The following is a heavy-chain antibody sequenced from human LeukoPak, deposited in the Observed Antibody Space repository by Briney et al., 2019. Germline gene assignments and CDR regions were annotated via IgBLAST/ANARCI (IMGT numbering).Heavy chain of an antibody. CDR3: ASPLKEYYYDSSGQYVYYYGMDV. V-gene: IGHV3-7*01. J-gene: IGHJ6*02. CDR2: IKQDGSEK. D-gene: IGHD3-22*01. Sequence: GGSLRLSCAASGFTFSSYWMSWVRQAPGKGLEWVANIKQDGSEKYYVDSVKGRFTISRDNAKNSLYLQMNSLRAEDTAVYYCASPLKEYYYDSSGQYVYYYGMDVWGQGTTVTVSS. CDR1: GFTFSSYW.